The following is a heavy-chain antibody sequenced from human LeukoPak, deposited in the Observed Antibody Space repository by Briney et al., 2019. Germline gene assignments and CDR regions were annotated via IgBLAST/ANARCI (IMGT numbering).Heavy chain of an antibody. D-gene: IGHD3-22*01. CDR2: VYYSGST. J-gene: IGHJ4*02. CDR3: ARGGGGYFDY. Sequence: SETLSLTCAVSGGSISSRTYYWGWIRQPPGKGLEWIGNVYYSGSTYYNPSLESRVTISVDTSKNQFSLRLSSVTAADTAVYYCARGGGGYFDYWGQGTLVTVSS. CDR1: GGSISSRTYY. V-gene: IGHV4-39*07.